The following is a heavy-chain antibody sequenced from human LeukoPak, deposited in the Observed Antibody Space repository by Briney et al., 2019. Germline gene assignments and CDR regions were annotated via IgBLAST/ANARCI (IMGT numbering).Heavy chain of an antibody. J-gene: IGHJ4*02. Sequence: GGSLRLSCAASGFTFSSYAMSWVRQAPGKGLEWVSAISGSGGSTYYADSVKGRFTISRDNSKNTLYLQMNSLRAEDTAVYYCAKDLQDYYDSSGYGTGWGQGTLATVSS. CDR2: ISGSGGST. V-gene: IGHV3-23*01. D-gene: IGHD3-22*01. CDR1: GFTFSSYA. CDR3: AKDLQDYYDSSGYGTG.